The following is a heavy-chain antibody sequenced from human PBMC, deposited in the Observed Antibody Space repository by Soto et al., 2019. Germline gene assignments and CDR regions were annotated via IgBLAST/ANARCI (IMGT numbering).Heavy chain of an antibody. CDR1: GFTFDDYG. V-gene: IGHV3-20*01. CDR3: ARDNVPDYYDSSGYLDY. CDR2: INWNGGST. Sequence: PGGSLRLSCAASGFTFDDYGMSWVRQAPGKGLEWVSGINWNGGSTGYADSVKGRFTISRDNAKNSLYLQMNSLRAEDTALYKCARDNVPDYYDSSGYLDYGGRGPLVTVSS. D-gene: IGHD3-22*01. J-gene: IGHJ4*02.